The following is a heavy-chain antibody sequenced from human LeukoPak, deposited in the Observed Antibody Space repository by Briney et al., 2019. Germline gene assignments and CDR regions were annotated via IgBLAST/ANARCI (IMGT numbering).Heavy chain of an antibody. D-gene: IGHD2-21*01. V-gene: IGHV3-21*01. J-gene: IGHJ5*02. CDR3: ARYTTGDNWFDP. Sequence: GGSLRLSCAASGFTFSSYSMNWLRQAPGKGLEWVSSITSSSTFINYADSVKGRFTISRDNAKNSVFLQMNSLRVEDTAVYYCARYTTGDNWFDPWGRGTLVTVSS. CDR2: ITSSSTFI. CDR1: GFTFSSYS.